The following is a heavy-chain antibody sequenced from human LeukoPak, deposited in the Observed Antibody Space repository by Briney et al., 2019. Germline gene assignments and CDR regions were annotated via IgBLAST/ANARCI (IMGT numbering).Heavy chain of an antibody. V-gene: IGHV3-33*06. Sequence: GGSLRLSCAASGFTFNTHGMHWVRQAPGKGLEGLAAIWFDGSVKHYSDAVKGRFTISRDNSLNTLYLQMNSLRVEDTAIYYCAKDTAIQFLEPAFWGQGTLVTVSS. CDR2: IWFDGSVK. D-gene: IGHD3-3*01. J-gene: IGHJ4*02. CDR3: AKDTAIQFLEPAF. CDR1: GFTFNTHG.